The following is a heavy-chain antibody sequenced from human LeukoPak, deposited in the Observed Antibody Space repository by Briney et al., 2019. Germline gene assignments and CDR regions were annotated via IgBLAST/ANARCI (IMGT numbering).Heavy chain of an antibody. CDR3: ARLGNWNPAWFDP. J-gene: IGHJ5*02. D-gene: IGHD1-1*01. CDR2: IYPGESDT. V-gene: IGHV5-51*01. Sequence: GESLKISCKGSGYSFTSYWIGWVRQMPGKGLEWMGIIYPGESDTRYSPSFQGQVTMSADKSISTAYVQWSSLKASDTAMYYCARLGNWNPAWFDPWGQGTLVTVSS. CDR1: GYSFTSYW.